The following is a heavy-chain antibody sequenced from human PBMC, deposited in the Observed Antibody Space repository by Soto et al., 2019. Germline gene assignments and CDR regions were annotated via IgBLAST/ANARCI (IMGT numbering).Heavy chain of an antibody. CDR1: GGSISSGGYY. V-gene: IGHV4-31*03. CDR3: AKRSSSSTFDY. CDR2: IYYIGST. D-gene: IGHD6-6*01. Sequence: SETLSLTCTVSGGSISSGGYYWNWIRQHPGKGLEWIGYIYYIGSTYYNPSLKSRVTISLDTSKNQFSLKLSSVRAEDTAVYYCAKRSSSSTFDYWGQGTLVTVSS. J-gene: IGHJ4*02.